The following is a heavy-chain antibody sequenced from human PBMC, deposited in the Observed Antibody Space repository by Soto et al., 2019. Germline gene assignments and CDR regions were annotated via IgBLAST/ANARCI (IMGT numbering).Heavy chain of an antibody. CDR2: IYPGDSDT. D-gene: IGHD2-2*01. V-gene: IGHV5-51*01. Sequence: YWSWIRQHPGKGLEWMGIIYPGDSDTRYSPSFQGQVTISANKSISTAYLQWSSLKASDTAMYYCARREVVVPAATDAFDIWGQGTMVTVSS. J-gene: IGHJ3*02. CDR3: ARREVVVPAATDAFDI. CDR1: YW.